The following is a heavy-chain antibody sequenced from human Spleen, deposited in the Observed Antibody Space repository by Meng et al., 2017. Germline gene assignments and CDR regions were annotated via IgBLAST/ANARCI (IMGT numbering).Heavy chain of an antibody. Sequence: GESLKISCAASGFTFSSYSMNWVRQAPGKGLEWVAVISYDGSNKYYADSVKGRFTISRDNSKNTLYLQMNSLRAEDMAVYYCAREDGGDDMGVFFDYWGQGTLVTVSS. CDR3: AREDGGDDMGVFFDY. J-gene: IGHJ4*02. V-gene: IGHV3-30*03. CDR1: GFTFSSYS. D-gene: IGHD4-23*01. CDR2: ISYDGSNK.